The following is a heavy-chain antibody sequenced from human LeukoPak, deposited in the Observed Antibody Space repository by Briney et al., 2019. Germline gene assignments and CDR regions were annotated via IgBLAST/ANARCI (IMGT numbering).Heavy chain of an antibody. V-gene: IGHV3-23*01. CDR2: ISGSGAST. CDR3: AKGRAVEVVAAFNY. D-gene: IGHD2-15*01. CDR1: GFTFSSYA. Sequence: GGSLRLSCAASGFTFSSYAMSWVGQAPGKGLEWVSPISGSGASTYYADSVKGRFTISRDNSKNTLYLQMNSLRAEDTAVYYCAKGRAVEVVAAFNYWGQGTVVTVSS. J-gene: IGHJ4*02.